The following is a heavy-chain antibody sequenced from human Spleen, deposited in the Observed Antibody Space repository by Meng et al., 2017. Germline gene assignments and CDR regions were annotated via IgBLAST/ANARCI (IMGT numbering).Heavy chain of an antibody. CDR2: IGHSGFT. Sequence: QPQLQESGPGLVKPSEALSLTCSVSGGSISTSGYYWGWIRQPPGKGLEWIGSIGHSGFTYYTPSLKSRITVSIDTSKNQFSLRLASVTAADTAVYYCVRSSGWVRTGFDPWGQGTLVTFSS. CDR1: GGSISTSGYY. CDR3: VRSSGWVRTGFDP. J-gene: IGHJ5*02. V-gene: IGHV4-39*01. D-gene: IGHD6-19*01.